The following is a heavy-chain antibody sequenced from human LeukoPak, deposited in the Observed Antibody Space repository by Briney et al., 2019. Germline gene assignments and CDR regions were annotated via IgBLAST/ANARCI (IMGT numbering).Heavy chain of an antibody. CDR3: ARSHDHLWGNYPDY. J-gene: IGHJ4*02. Sequence: SSETLSLTCDVSGGSIDSTNWWNWVRQPPGKGLEWIGEIHHDGRINYNPSLKSRVTLSVDKSKNQFSLRLNSVTAADTAMYYCARSHDHLWGNYPDYWGQGTLVTVSS. CDR2: IHHDGRI. CDR1: GGSIDSTNW. D-gene: IGHD3-16*02. V-gene: IGHV4/OR15-8*01.